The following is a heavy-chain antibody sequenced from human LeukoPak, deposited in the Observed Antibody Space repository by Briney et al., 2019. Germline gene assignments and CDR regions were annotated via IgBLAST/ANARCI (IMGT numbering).Heavy chain of an antibody. Sequence: SETLSLTCAVYGGSFSGYYWSWIRQPPGKGLEWIGEINHSGSTNYNPSLKSRLTISVDTSKNQFSLKLSSVTAADTAIYYCARQHPSGRGSGLDYWGQGTLVIVSS. V-gene: IGHV4-34*01. CDR3: ARQHPSGRGSGLDY. CDR1: GGSFSGYY. D-gene: IGHD2-15*01. J-gene: IGHJ4*02. CDR2: INHSGST.